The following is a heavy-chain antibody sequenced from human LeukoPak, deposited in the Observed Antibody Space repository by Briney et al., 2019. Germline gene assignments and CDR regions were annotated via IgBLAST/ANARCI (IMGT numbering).Heavy chain of an antibody. CDR1: GFTFSSYS. CDR3: ARDLLGLFGY. J-gene: IGHJ4*02. Sequence: GGSLRLSCAASGFTFSSYSMNWVRQAPGKGLEWVSYISSSSTIYYADSVKGRFTISRDNAKNSLYLQMNSLRDEDTAVYYCARDLLGLFGYWGQGTLVTVSS. D-gene: IGHD3/OR15-3a*01. CDR2: ISSSSTI. V-gene: IGHV3-48*02.